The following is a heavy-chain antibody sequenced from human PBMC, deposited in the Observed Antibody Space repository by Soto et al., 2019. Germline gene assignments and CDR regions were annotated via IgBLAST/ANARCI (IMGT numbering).Heavy chain of an antibody. Sequence: QVQLVESGGGVVQPGRSLRLSCAASGFTFSSYAMHWVRQGPGKGLEWVAAISYDGRYKYYADSVKGRFTISRDNSKNTLYLQMNCLRAEDAAVHYCARGKGGTRVTMDYWGQGTLVTVSS. D-gene: IGHD4-17*01. CDR1: GFTFSSYA. CDR2: ISYDGRYK. J-gene: IGHJ4*02. V-gene: IGHV3-30*04. CDR3: ARGKGGTRVTMDY.